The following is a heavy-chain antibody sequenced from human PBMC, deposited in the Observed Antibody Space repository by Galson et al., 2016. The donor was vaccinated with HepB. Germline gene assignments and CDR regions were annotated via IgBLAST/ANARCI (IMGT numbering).Heavy chain of an antibody. V-gene: IGHV3-33*01. CDR2: IWYDGRNK. CDR3: VRDRAARDTVYYYGMDV. J-gene: IGHJ6*02. D-gene: IGHD6-25*01. CDR1: GFTFNNYG. Sequence: SLRLSCAASGFTFNNYGMHWVRQAPGKGLEWVALIWYDGRNKYYADSVKGRFTISRDNSNNTLYLQMNSLRAEDTAVYYCVRDRAARDTVYYYGMDVWGQGATVTVSS.